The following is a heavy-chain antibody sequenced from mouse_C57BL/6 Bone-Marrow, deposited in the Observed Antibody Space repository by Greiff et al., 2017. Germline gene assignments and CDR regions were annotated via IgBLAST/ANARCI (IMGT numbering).Heavy chain of an antibody. Sequence: VQLQQPGAELVMPGASVKLSCKASGYTFTSYWMHWVKQRTGQGLEWIGEIDPSDSYTNYNEKFKGKSTLTVDKSSSTAYMQLSSLTSEDSAVYYCARTLYSNYGAYWGQGTLVTVSA. CDR3: ARTLYSNYGAY. CDR2: IDPSDSYT. CDR1: GYTFTSYW. V-gene: IGHV1-69*01. D-gene: IGHD2-5*01. J-gene: IGHJ3*01.